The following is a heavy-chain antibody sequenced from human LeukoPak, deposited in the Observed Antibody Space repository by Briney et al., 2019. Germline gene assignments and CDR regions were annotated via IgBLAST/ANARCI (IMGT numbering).Heavy chain of an antibody. Sequence: PGGSLRLSCAASGFTFSSYAMSWVRQAPGKGLEWVSAISGSGGSTYYADSVKGRFTISRDNSKNTLYLQMNSLRAEDTAVYYCAKDLGGVLLWFGPIDYWGQGTLVTVSS. CDR3: AKDLGGVLLWFGPIDY. CDR1: GFTFSSYA. CDR2: ISGSGGST. D-gene: IGHD3-10*01. J-gene: IGHJ4*02. V-gene: IGHV3-23*01.